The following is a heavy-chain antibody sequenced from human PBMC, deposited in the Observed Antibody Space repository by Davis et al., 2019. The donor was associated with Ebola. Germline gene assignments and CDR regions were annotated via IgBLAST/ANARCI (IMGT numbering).Heavy chain of an antibody. V-gene: IGHV1-2*04. CDR2: INPTSGGT. J-gene: IGHJ6*02. CDR3: ARGPRSWYNYGMDV. D-gene: IGHD6-13*01. Sequence: ASVKVSCKSSAYTFISYGISWVRQAPGQGLEWMGWINPTSGGTNYAQKFQGWVTMTRDTSISTAYMELSRLRSDDTAVYYCARGPRSWYNYGMDVWGQGTTVTVSS. CDR1: AYTFISYG.